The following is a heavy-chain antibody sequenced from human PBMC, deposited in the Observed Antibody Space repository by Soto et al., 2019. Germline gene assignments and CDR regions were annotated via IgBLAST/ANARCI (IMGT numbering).Heavy chain of an antibody. CDR2: IYYSGST. CDR1: GGSISSSSYY. J-gene: IGHJ6*02. CDR3: AMGGWLAVACIFYYYVMDV. D-gene: IGHD6-19*01. Sequence: SETLSLTCTVSGGSISSSSYYWGWIRQPPGKGLEWIGSIYYSGSTYYNPSLKSRVTISVDTSKNQFSLKLSSVTAADTAVDYCAMGGWLAVACIFYYYVMDVWGQGTTVTVSS. V-gene: IGHV4-39*01.